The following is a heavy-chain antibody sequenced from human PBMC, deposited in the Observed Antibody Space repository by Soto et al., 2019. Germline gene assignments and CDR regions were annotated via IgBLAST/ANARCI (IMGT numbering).Heavy chain of an antibody. J-gene: IGHJ6*01. Sequence: QVHLQASGPRLVKPSETLSLTCSVFGGSISRYFWGWVRQPAGKGLEWIGRVDSSGNTNYNPSLKSRVTVSVDTSNDQFSLRVTSVSAADTAVYYCVREGGYYDSSGSGVYHYYGVDVW. D-gene: IGHD3-22*01. V-gene: IGHV4-4*07. CDR3: VREGGYYDSSGSGVYHYYGVDV. CDR1: GGSISRYF. CDR2: VDSSGNT.